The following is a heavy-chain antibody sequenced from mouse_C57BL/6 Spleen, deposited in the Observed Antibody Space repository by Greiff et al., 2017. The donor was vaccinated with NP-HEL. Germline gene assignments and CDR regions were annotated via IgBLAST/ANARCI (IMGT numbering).Heavy chain of an antibody. J-gene: IGHJ4*01. CDR2: LPSDGSN. V-gene: IGHV3-6*01. CDR1: GYSITSGSY. D-gene: IGHD2-1*01. Sequence: EVQLQQSGPALVNPSPSLSLPCSVTGYSITSGSYWPWIRPFPGDQVEWMQYLPSDGSNNYNPSLKNRIYITRDTSKNQFLLKLNSVTTEDTATYYWARANYCEAMDDWGQGTSATGSS. CDR3: ARANYCEAMDD.